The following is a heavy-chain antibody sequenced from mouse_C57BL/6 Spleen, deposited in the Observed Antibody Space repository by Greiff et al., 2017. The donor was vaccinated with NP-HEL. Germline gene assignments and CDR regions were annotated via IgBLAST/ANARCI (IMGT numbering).Heavy chain of an antibody. CDR2: IYPGDGDT. D-gene: IGHD2-5*01. V-gene: IGHV1-82*01. Sequence: VQLQESGPELVKPGASVKISCKASGYAFSSSWMNWVKQRPGKGLEWIGRIYPGDGDTNYNGKFKGKATLTADKSSSTAYMQLSSLTSEDSAVYFCATNSNYNFDVWGTGTTVTVSS. J-gene: IGHJ1*03. CDR1: GYAFSSSW. CDR3: ATNSNYNFDV.